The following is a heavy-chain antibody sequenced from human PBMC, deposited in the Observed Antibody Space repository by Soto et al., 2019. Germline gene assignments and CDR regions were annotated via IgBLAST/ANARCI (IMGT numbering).Heavy chain of an antibody. J-gene: IGHJ6*02. Sequence: PGGSLRLSCTVSGFMFSSYAMSWVRQAPGKGLVWVSRINSDGSSTSYADSVKGRFTISRDNAKNTLYLQMNSLRAEDTAVYYCASSWQQNGMDVWGQGTTVTVSS. CDR2: INSDGSST. CDR3: ASSWQQNGMDV. V-gene: IGHV3-74*01. CDR1: GFMFSSYA. D-gene: IGHD6-13*01.